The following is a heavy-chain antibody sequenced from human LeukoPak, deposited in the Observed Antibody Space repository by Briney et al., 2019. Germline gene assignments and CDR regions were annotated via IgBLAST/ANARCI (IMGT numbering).Heavy chain of an antibody. D-gene: IGHD5-18*01. Sequence: SETLSLTCTVSSGSISTSNYYWGWVRQPPGKALEWIGNIFYSGSTYYSPSLKSRVTISLDTSRNQFSLKLSSVTAADTAVYYCARDPFRGYSYGYRRDAFDIWGQGTMVTVSS. CDR3: ARDPFRGYSYGYRRDAFDI. CDR2: IFYSGST. CDR1: SGSISTSNYY. V-gene: IGHV4-39*07. J-gene: IGHJ3*02.